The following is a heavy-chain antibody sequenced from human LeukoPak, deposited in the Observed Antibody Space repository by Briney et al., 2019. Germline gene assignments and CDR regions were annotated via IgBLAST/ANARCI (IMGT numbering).Heavy chain of an antibody. CDR1: GYNFTSYD. J-gene: IGHJ5*02. CDR2: MNPSSGNT. Sequence: ASVKVSCKTSGYNFTSYDINWVRQATGQGPEWMGWMNPSSGNTGYAQNFQGRLDLTRNIALTTAYMELSSLTSEDTATYYCVRAAQEGRDSLTGVQTGNWFEPWGQGTLVTVSS. V-gene: IGHV1-8*01. D-gene: IGHD3-9*01. CDR3: VRAAQEGRDSLTGVQTGNWFEP.